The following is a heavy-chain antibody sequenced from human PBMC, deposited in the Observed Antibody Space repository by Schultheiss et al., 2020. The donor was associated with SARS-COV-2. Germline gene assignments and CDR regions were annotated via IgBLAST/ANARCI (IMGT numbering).Heavy chain of an antibody. CDR1: GFTFSSYG. Sequence: GGSLRLSCAASGFTFSSYGMHWVRQAPGKGLEWVAVISYDGSNKYYADSVKGRFTISRDNAKNSLFLQMDSLRDEDTAVYYCASGDGYIDYWGQGTLVTVSS. V-gene: IGHV3-30*03. D-gene: IGHD5-24*01. J-gene: IGHJ4*02. CDR3: ASGDGYIDY. CDR2: ISYDGSNK.